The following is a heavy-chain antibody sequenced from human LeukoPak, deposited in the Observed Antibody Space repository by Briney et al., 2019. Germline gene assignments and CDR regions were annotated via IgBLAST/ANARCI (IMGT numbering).Heavy chain of an antibody. CDR2: IKQDGSEK. CDR3: AKASGWYGDY. V-gene: IGHV3-7*03. D-gene: IGHD6-19*01. CDR1: GFTFSTYW. J-gene: IGHJ4*02. Sequence: PGGSLRLSCAASGFTFSTYWMSWVRQAPGKGLEWVANIKQDGSEKYYVDSVKGRFTISRDNSKNTLYLQMNSLRAEDAAVYYCAKASGWYGDYWGQGTLVTVSS.